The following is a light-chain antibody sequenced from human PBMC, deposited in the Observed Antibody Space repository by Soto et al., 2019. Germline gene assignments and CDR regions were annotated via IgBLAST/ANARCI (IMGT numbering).Light chain of an antibody. CDR2: EVS. V-gene: IGLV2-14*01. Sequence: QSVLAQPASVSGSPGQSITISCTGTSSGIRDYNYVSWYQQLPGNAPKLIMYEVSNRPSGISNRFSGSKSGNTASLTISGLQAEDEADYYCSSKSPDFFGTGTKVTAL. J-gene: IGLJ1*01. CDR3: SSKSPDF. CDR1: SSGIRDYNY.